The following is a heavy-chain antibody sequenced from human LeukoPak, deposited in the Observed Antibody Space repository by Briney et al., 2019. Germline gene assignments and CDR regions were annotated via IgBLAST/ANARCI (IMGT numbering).Heavy chain of an antibody. J-gene: IGHJ4*02. CDR2: IYSGGST. CDR1: GFTVSSNY. V-gene: IGHV3-66*01. Sequence: GGSLRLSRAASGFTVSSNYMSWVRQAPGKGLEWVSVIYSGGSTYYADSVKGRFTISRDNSKNTLYLQMNSLRAEDTAVYYCARDQVGDGYNPHDYWGQGTLVTVSS. D-gene: IGHD5-24*01. CDR3: ARDQVGDGYNPHDY.